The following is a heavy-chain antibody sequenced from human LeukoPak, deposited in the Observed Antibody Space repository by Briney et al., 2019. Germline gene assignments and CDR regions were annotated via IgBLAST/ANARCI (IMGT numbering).Heavy chain of an antibody. Sequence: PGGSLRLSCAASGFIFSDYYIGWVRQAPGKGLEWVSYISNKGSSSTTYYADSVKGRFTISRDNSKNTLYLQMNSLRAEDAAVYYCANDGGYCSSTSCPFDYWGQGTLVTVSS. CDR3: ANDGGYCSSTSCPFDY. D-gene: IGHD2-2*01. CDR2: ISNKGSSSTT. J-gene: IGHJ4*02. CDR1: GFIFSDYY. V-gene: IGHV3-11*04.